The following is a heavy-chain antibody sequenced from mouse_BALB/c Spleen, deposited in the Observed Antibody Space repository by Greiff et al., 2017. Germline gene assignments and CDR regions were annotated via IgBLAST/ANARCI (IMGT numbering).Heavy chain of an antibody. J-gene: IGHJ3*01. V-gene: IGHV2-4-1*01. CDR1: GFSFTCYG. D-gene: IGHD1-1*01. CDR3: AKSYYGSSLGFAY. Sequence: QVQLQQSGPCLVQPSQSLSITRPVSGFSFTCYGLHWVRQSPGKGLEWLGVIWSGGSTDYNAAFISRLSISKDNSKSQVFFKMNSLQADDTAIYYCAKSYYGSSLGFAYWGQGTLVTVSA. CDR2: IWSGGST.